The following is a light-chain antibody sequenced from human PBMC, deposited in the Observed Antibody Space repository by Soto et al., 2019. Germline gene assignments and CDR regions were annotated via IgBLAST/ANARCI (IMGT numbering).Light chain of an antibody. V-gene: IGKV1-9*01. Sequence: IQLTQSPSSLSASVGDRVTITCRASQGISSYLGWYQQKPGKAPNLLIYDASTLHSGVPSRFSGGGSGTDFTLTISSLQPEDFATYYCQQYNSYSRTFGQVTKVEIK. CDR3: QQYNSYSRT. CDR1: QGISSY. J-gene: IGKJ1*01. CDR2: DAS.